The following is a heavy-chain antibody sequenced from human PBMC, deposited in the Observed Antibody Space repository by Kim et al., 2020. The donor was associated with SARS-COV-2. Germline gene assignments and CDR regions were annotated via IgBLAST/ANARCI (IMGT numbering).Heavy chain of an antibody. V-gene: IGHV3-30*01. Sequence: FTISRDNSKNTLYLQMNSLRAEDTAVYYCASPRITMVQSGTRKGTSYVDYWGQGTLVTVSS. D-gene: IGHD3-10*01. CDR3: ASPRITMVQSGTRKGTSYVDY. J-gene: IGHJ4*02.